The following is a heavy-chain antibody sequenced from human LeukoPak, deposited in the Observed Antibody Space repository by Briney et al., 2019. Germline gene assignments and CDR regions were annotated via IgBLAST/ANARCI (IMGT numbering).Heavy chain of an antibody. D-gene: IGHD3-22*01. J-gene: IGHJ3*02. Sequence: GGSLRLSCAASGFTFSSYAMSWVRQAPGKGLEWVSAISSSGGSTYYADSVKGRFTISRDNTKNSLFLHMSSLRAEDTAVYFCASSYFDNSLHAYDIWGQGTMVTVSS. CDR1: GFTFSSYA. V-gene: IGHV3-23*01. CDR3: ASSYFDNSLHAYDI. CDR2: ISSSGGST.